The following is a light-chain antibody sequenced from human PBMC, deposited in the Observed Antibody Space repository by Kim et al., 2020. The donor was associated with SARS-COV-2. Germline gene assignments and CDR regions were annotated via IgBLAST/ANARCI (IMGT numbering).Light chain of an antibody. V-gene: IGLV2-8*01. Sequence: GQSVTTSCTGTRSDLCGYNYVSWYQQHPGKAPKLMIYEVSKRPSGVPDRFSGSKSGNTASLTVSGLQAEDEADYYCSSYAGSNNVVFGGGTQLTVL. CDR3: SSYAGSNNVV. CDR1: RSDLCGYNY. J-gene: IGLJ2*01. CDR2: EVS.